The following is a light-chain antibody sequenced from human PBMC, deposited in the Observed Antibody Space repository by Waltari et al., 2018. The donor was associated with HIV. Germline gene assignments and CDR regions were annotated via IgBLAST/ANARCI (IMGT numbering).Light chain of an antibody. J-gene: IGLJ1*01. Sequence: QPPRTQPASVSGPPGQSTTLPCPGPTSDVVGYNYSPWYQQHPGKAPKLMIYDVSKRPSGVSNRFSGSKSGNTASLTISGLQAEDEADYYCCSYAGSSTYVFGTGTKVTVL. V-gene: IGLV2-23*02. CDR3: CSYAGSSTYV. CDR2: DVS. CDR1: TSDVVGYNY.